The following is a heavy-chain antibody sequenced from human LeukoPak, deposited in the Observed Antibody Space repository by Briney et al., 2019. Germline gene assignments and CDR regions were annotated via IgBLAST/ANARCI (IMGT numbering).Heavy chain of an antibody. J-gene: IGHJ4*02. D-gene: IGHD2-2*01. CDR2: ISGSGGST. CDR1: GFTFXSYA. CDR3: AKSKTPYCSSTNCLMFDY. Sequence: SLRLSCAAXGFTFXSYAMSWVRQAPGKGLEWVSAISGSGGSTYYADSVKGRFTISRDNSKNTLYLQMNSLRAEDTAVYYCAKSKTPYCSSTNCLMFDYWGQGALVTVSS. V-gene: IGHV3-23*01.